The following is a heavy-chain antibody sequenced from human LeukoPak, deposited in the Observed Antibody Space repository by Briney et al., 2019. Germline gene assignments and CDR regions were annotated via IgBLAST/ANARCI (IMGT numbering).Heavy chain of an antibody. CDR3: ASSTGVAAAGTVFDY. CDR2: IYGGGST. J-gene: IGHJ4*02. Sequence: PGGSLRLSCAASGFTVGSNYMSWVRQAPGKGLEWVSVIYGGGSTYYADSVKGRFTISRDNSKNTLYLQMNSLRAEDTAVYYCASSTGVAAAGTVFDYWGQGTLVTVSS. CDR1: GFTVGSNY. V-gene: IGHV3-66*02. D-gene: IGHD6-13*01.